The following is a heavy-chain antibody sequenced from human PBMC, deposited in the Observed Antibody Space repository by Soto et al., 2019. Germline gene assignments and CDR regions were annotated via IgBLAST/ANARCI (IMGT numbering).Heavy chain of an antibody. Sequence: GGSLRLSCAASGFTFSDYYMSWIRQAPGKGLEWVSYISSSGSTIYYADSVKGRFTISRDNAKNSLYLQMNSLRAEDTAVYYCARDRFRVSGYDFWADHVDYWGQGTLVTVSS. D-gene: IGHD5-12*01. J-gene: IGHJ4*02. CDR1: GFTFSDYY. CDR3: ARDRFRVSGYDFWADHVDY. V-gene: IGHV3-11*01. CDR2: ISSSGSTI.